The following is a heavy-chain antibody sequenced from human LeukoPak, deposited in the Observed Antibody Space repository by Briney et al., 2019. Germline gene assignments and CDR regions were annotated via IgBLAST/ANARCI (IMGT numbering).Heavy chain of an antibody. J-gene: IGHJ5*02. CDR3: ARDRSGSSWYWGWFDP. CDR1: GGSISSGSYY. V-gene: IGHV4-61*01. Sequence: SETLSLTCTVSGGSISSGSYYWSWIRHPPGKGLEWIGYIYYSGSTNYNPSLKSRVTISVDTSKNQFSLKLSSVTAADTAVYYCARDRSGSSWYWGWFDPWGQGTLVTVSS. D-gene: IGHD6-13*01. CDR2: IYYSGST.